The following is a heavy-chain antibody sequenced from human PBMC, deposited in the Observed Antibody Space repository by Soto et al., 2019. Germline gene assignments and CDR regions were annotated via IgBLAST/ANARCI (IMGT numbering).Heavy chain of an antibody. J-gene: IGHJ2*01. CDR2: IFHSGST. CDR1: GGSISSGGYS. CDR3: AREGGSGSPDGYFNV. Sequence: QLQLQESGSGLVKPSQTLSLTCAVSGGSISSGGYSWSWLRQPPGKGLEWIGYIFHSGSTYYNPSLTRPVPISVDGSKNHFSLGLSSVTAAATAVYYCAREGGSGSPDGYFNVWGRGTLVTVSS. D-gene: IGHD1-26*01. V-gene: IGHV4-30-2*01.